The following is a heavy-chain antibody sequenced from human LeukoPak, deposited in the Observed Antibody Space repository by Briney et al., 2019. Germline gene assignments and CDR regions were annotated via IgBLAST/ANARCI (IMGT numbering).Heavy chain of an antibody. CDR2: IYPGHSDT. V-gene: IGHV5-51*01. D-gene: IGHD5-24*01. J-gene: IGHJ4*02. CDR3: ARHLDGYNPFDY. CDR1: GYSFTSYW. Sequence: GESLKISCKGSGYSFTSYWIVWVRQMPGKGPECRGIIYPGHSDTRYSPSFQGQVTISADESSNTAYLQWSSLKASDTAIYYCARHLDGYNPFDYWGQGTLVTVSS.